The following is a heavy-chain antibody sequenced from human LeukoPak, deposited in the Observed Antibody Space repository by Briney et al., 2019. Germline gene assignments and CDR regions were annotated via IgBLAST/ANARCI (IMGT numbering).Heavy chain of an antibody. V-gene: IGHV3-7*01. Sequence: GGSLGLSCSASGFTFSNYWMSWVRQAPGKGLEWVANIKQDESEKYYVDSVKGRFTISRDNAKSSLYLQMNSLRAEDTAVYYCARDAGLSGYDYNYWGQGTLVTVSS. CDR2: IKQDESEK. D-gene: IGHD5-12*01. CDR1: GFTFSNYW. J-gene: IGHJ4*02. CDR3: ARDAGLSGYDYNY.